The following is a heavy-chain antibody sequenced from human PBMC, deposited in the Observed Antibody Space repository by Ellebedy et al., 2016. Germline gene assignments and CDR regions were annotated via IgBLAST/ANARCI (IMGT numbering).Heavy chain of an antibody. CDR3: AKDRYDFWSGYYLTDY. CDR2: ISWDGFST. CDR1: GFIFDHYT. D-gene: IGHD3-3*01. J-gene: IGHJ4*02. V-gene: IGHV3-43*01. Sequence: GGSLRLXXAASGFIFDHYTMHWVRQAPGKGLEWVSLISWDGFSTYYADSVMGRFTISKDNRKNSLYLQMNSLRAEDTALYYCAKDRYDFWSGYYLTDYWGQGTLVTVSS.